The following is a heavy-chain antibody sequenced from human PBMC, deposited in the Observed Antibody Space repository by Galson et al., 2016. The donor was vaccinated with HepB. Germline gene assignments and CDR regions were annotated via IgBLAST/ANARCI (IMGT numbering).Heavy chain of an antibody. CDR1: GFSLSTSGVG. J-gene: IGHJ6*02. V-gene: IGHV2-5*02. D-gene: IGHD6-25*01. CDR2: IYGDDDK. CDR3: TKDSSAPVINYYYGMDV. Sequence: PALVKPTQTLTLTCTFAGFSLSTSGVGVGWVRQPPGKALEWLGLIYGDDDKRYSPSLKSRVTITKGTSKNQVVLTMTNMDPVDTATYYRTKDSSAPVINYYYGMDVWGQGTTVTVSS.